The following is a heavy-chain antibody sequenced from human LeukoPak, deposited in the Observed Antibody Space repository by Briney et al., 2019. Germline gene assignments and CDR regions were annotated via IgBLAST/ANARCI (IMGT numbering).Heavy chain of an antibody. J-gene: IGHJ4*02. CDR1: GGSISSFF. Sequence: PSETLSLTCTVSGGSISSFFWSWIRQPPGKGLEWIGSIYYSKNTYYNPSLKSRVTISADTSKNQFSLTLGSVSATDTAVYYCVSPRGFSYGYFDYWGQGTLVTVSS. D-gene: IGHD5-18*01. CDR3: VSPRGFSYGYFDY. CDR2: IYYSKNT. V-gene: IGHV4-39*01.